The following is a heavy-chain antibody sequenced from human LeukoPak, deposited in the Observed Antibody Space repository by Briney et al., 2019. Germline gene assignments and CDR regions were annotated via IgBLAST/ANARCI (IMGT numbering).Heavy chain of an antibody. CDR3: ARAGSEYATGTNNWFDP. V-gene: IGHV3-33*01. J-gene: IGHJ5*02. Sequence: GRSLRLSCAASGFTFSSYGMHWVRQAPGKGLEWVAVIWYDGSNKYYADSVKGRFPISRDNSKNTLYLQMNSLRAEDTAVYYFARAGSEYATGTNNWFDPWGQGTLVTVSS. D-gene: IGHD1-1*01. CDR1: GFTFSSYG. CDR2: IWYDGSNK.